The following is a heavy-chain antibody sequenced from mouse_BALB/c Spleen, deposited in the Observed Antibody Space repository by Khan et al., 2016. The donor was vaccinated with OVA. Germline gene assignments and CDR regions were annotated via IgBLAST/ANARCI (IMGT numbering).Heavy chain of an antibody. CDR1: GFNIKDTY. Sequence: VQLKESGAELVKPGASVKLSCTASGFNIKDTYIHWVKQRPDQGLEWIGRIDPSNGNTECDPKFQGKATLTADTSSNTAYLQLSSLTSEDTAVYYCARAYWDVFAYWGQGALVTVSA. J-gene: IGHJ3*01. D-gene: IGHD4-1*01. CDR2: IDPSNGNT. CDR3: ARAYWDVFAY. V-gene: IGHV14-3*02.